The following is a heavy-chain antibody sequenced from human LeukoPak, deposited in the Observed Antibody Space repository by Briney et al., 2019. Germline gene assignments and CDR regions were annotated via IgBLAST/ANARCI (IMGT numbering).Heavy chain of an antibody. V-gene: IGHV1-2*02. Sequence: ASVKVSCKASGYTFTGYYMHWVRQAPGQGLEWMGWINPNSGGTNYAQKFQGRVTMTRDTSISTAYMELSRLRSDDTAVHYCARDVPLYSSSSGPSNWFDPWGQGTLVTVSS. CDR2: INPNSGGT. CDR1: GYTFTGYY. CDR3: ARDVPLYSSSSGPSNWFDP. J-gene: IGHJ5*02. D-gene: IGHD6-6*01.